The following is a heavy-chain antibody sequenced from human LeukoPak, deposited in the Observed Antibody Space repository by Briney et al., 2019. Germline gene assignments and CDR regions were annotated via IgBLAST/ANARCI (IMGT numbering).Heavy chain of an antibody. D-gene: IGHD6-13*01. Sequence: PGGSLRLSCAASGFTFSDYYMSWLRQAPGKGLEWVSYISNSGSTIYYADSVKGRFSISRDNAKKSLYLQMNSLRAEDTAGYYCAGDNRRGSTWYEDWGQGTLVTVSS. V-gene: IGHV3-11*04. CDR3: AGDNRRGSTWYED. CDR1: GFTFSDYY. CDR2: ISNSGSTI. J-gene: IGHJ4*02.